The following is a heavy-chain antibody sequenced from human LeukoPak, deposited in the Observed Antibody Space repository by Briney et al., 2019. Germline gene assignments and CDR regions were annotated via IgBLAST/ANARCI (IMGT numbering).Heavy chain of an antibody. CDR3: TRDPTGGNHYGPFDY. Sequence: GGSLRLSCAASGFTLRNYEMNWVRQAPGKGLEWVSYISASGITIYYADSVKGRFIISRDNAKNSLYLQMNRLRAEDTAVYYCTRDPTGGNHYGPFDYWGQGTLVTVSS. J-gene: IGHJ4*02. CDR2: ISASGITI. D-gene: IGHD2-8*02. V-gene: IGHV3-48*03. CDR1: GFTLRNYE.